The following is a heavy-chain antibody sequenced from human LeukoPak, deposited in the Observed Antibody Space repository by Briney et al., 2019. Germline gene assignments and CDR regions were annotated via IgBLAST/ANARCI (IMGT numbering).Heavy chain of an antibody. CDR3: ARGYCSSTSCFFDY. Sequence: GSSVKVSCKASGGTFSSYGISWVRQAPGQGLEWMGWISAYNGNTNYAQKLQGRVTMTTDTSTSTAYMELRSLRSDDTAVYYCARGYCSSTSCFFDYWGQGTLVTVSS. CDR2: ISAYNGNT. D-gene: IGHD2-2*01. V-gene: IGHV1-18*01. J-gene: IGHJ4*02. CDR1: GGTFSSYG.